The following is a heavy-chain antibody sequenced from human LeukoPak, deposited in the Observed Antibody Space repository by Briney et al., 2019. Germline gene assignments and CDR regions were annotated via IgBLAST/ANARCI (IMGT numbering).Heavy chain of an antibody. J-gene: IGHJ4*02. V-gene: IGHV1-18*01. D-gene: IGHD4-17*01. CDR2: ISAYSGNT. CDR3: ARGAGGYGDYSFCLGY. CDR1: GYTFSGYG. Sequence: ASVKVSCKASGYTFSGYGFSWVRHAPGQGLEWMGWISAYSGNTKFAQKYQGRVTMPTDTSTSTVYVALRSLRSGDRAVYYCARGAGGYGDYSFCLGYWGKGTLVTVSS.